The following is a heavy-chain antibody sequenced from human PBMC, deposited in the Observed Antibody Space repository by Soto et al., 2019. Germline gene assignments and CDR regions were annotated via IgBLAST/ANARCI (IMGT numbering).Heavy chain of an antibody. Sequence: SETLSLTCTVSGGSISSTSYYWGWIRQPPGKGLEWIGNIYYSGSTYYNPSLTSRVTISVDTSKNQFSLKLSSVTAADTSVYYCARHKKGYNYDIDYWGRGTLVTVSS. D-gene: IGHD5-18*01. CDR1: GGSISSTSYY. J-gene: IGHJ4*02. V-gene: IGHV4-39*01. CDR3: ARHKKGYNYDIDY. CDR2: IYYSGST.